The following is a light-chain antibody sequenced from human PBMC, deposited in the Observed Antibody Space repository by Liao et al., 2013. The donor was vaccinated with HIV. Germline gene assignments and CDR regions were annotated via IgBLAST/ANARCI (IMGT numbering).Light chain of an antibody. CDR1: ALPKQN. CDR2: KDS. J-gene: IGLJ2*01. V-gene: IGLV3-25*02. CDR3: QAWDSSTVV. Sequence: SYELTQPPSVSVSPGQTARITCSGDALPKQNAYWYQQKPGQAPVLVIYKDSERPSGIPERFSGSNSGNTATLTISGTQAMDEADYYCQAWDSSTVVFGGGTKLTVL.